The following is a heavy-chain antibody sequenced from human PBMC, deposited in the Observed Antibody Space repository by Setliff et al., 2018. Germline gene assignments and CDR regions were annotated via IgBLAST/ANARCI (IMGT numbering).Heavy chain of an antibody. J-gene: IGHJ4*02. CDR2: IYTSGST. Sequence: PSETLSLTCTVSGGSISSGTYYWSWIRQPAGKGLEWVGHIYTSGSTNYNPSLKSRVTISVDTSKNQFSLKLSSVTAADTAVYYCARERVGRTGGSYRAYYFDYWGQGTLGTVSS. CDR1: GGSISSGTYY. D-gene: IGHD1-26*01. V-gene: IGHV4-61*09. CDR3: ARERVGRTGGSYRAYYFDY.